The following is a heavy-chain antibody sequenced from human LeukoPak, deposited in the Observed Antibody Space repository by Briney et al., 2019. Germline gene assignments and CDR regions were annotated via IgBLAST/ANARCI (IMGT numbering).Heavy chain of an antibody. D-gene: IGHD3-22*01. Sequence: PSETLSLTCGVSGGSVSTIGCSWSWIRQPPGKGLEWIGYIYQSGSTSYNPSLQSRVTISIDKSKNQFSLKLSSVTAADTAVYYCARDSYYDNGGEGAFDIWGQGTLVTVSS. V-gene: IGHV4-30-2*01. CDR3: ARDSYYDNGGEGAFDI. CDR1: GGSVSTIGCS. J-gene: IGHJ3*02. CDR2: IYQSGST.